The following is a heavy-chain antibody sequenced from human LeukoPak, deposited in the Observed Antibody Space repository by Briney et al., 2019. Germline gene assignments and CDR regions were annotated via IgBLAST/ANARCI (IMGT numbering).Heavy chain of an antibody. V-gene: IGHV1-69*06. Sequence: ASVKVSCKASGGTFSSYAISWVRQAPGQGLEWMGGIIPIFGTANYAQKFQGRVTITADKSTSTACMELSSLRSEDTAVYYCARDSDPYSGYLNFDYWGQGTLVTVSS. J-gene: IGHJ4*02. CDR2: IIPIFGTA. CDR3: ARDSDPYSGYLNFDY. D-gene: IGHD5-12*01. CDR1: GGTFSSYA.